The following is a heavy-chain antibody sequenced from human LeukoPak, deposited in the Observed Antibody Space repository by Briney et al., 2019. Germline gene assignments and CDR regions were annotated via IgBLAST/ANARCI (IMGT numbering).Heavy chain of an antibody. J-gene: IGHJ4*02. V-gene: IGHV3-72*01. Sequence: PGGSLRLSCAASGFTFSDHYMDWVRQAPGKGLEWVGRIRNKANSYTTEYAASVKGRFTISRDDSKNSLYLQMNSLKTEDTAVYYCARRYDSSGYYLYSFDYWGQGTLVTVSS. CDR2: IRNKANSYTT. D-gene: IGHD3-22*01. CDR3: ARRYDSSGYYLYSFDY. CDR1: GFTFSDHY.